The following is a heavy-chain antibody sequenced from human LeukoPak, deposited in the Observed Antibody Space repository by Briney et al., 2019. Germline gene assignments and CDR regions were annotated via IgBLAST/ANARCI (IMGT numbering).Heavy chain of an antibody. CDR1: GGSFSGYY. D-gene: IGHD6-13*01. CDR2: INHSGST. Sequence: SETLSLTCAVYGGSFSGYYWSWIRQLPGKGLEWIGEINHSGSTNYNPSLKSRVTISVDTSKNQFSLKLSSVTAADTAVYYCARHAKGIAAAGNTGYYFDYWGQGTLVTVSS. J-gene: IGHJ4*02. V-gene: IGHV4-34*01. CDR3: ARHAKGIAAAGNTGYYFDY.